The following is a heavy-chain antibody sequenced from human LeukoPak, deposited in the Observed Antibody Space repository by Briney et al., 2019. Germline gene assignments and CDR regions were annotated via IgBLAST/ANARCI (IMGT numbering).Heavy chain of an antibody. J-gene: IGHJ5*02. V-gene: IGHV4-4*07. D-gene: IGHD2-2*01. CDR2: IYSSGSS. CDR3: AREGASLRWLDP. Sequence: WETLSLTCNVSGGSISSYYWSWIRQPAGKGLEWIGRIYSSGSSNYKPSVRSRFTMSRDTSKNPFSLNLTSVTAEDTAVYYCAREGASLRWLDPWVQGTLVTVS. CDR1: GGSISSYY.